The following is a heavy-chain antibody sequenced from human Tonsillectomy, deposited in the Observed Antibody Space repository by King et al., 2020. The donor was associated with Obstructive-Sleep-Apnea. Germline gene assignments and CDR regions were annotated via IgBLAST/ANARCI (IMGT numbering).Heavy chain of an antibody. CDR1: GFTFSSYW. D-gene: IGHD1-26*01. CDR2: INTDGRNT. V-gene: IGHV3-74*01. CDR3: ARESVYSGSYYFAY. J-gene: IGHJ4*02. Sequence: VQLVESGGGLVQPGGSLRLSCAASGFTFSSYWMHWVRQAPGKGLVWVSRINTDGRNTNCADSVKGRFTISRDNAKNTLYLQMNRLRAEDTAVYYCARESVYSGSYYFAYWGQATLATVSS.